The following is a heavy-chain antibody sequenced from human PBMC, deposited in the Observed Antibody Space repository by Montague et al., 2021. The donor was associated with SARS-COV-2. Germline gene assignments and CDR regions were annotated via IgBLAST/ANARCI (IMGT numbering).Heavy chain of an antibody. V-gene: IGHV4-39*01. J-gene: IGHJ4*02. D-gene: IGHD3-3*01. CDR3: ARSPTHYDFWSGYLPGHFDY. CDR1: GGSISSSSYY. CDR2: NYYSGST. Sequence: SETLSLTCTVSGGSISSSSYYWGWIRQPPGKGLEWIGSNYYSGSTYYNPSLKSRVTISVDTSKNQFSLKLSSVTAADTAVYSCARSPTHYDFWSGYLPGHFDYWGQGTLVTVSS.